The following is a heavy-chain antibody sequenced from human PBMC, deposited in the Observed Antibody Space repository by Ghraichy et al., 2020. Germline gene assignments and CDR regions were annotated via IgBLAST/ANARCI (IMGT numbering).Heavy chain of an antibody. J-gene: IGHJ4*02. D-gene: IGHD2/OR15-2a*01. CDR1: GFTFSNYA. CDR3: AKDQLRQLGFYYFDF. CDR2: VSGSGRST. Sequence: GGSLRLSCAASGFTFSNYAMSWVRQAPGKGLEWVSVVSGSGRSTDYVDSVKGRFTISRDNSKNTLYLQLNSLKAEDTAVYYCAKDQLRQLGFYYFDFWGQGTLVTVSS. V-gene: IGHV3-23*01.